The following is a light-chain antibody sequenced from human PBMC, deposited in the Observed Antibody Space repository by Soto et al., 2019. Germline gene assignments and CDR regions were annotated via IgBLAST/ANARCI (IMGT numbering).Light chain of an antibody. J-gene: IGKJ5*01. CDR3: QQYESLPLT. Sequence: MTQSPLSLPVTPGEPASISCRSSQRLLHSNGYNYLDWYQQKPGKAPKLLIYDASDLETGVPSRFSGSGSGTGFTFTISSLQLEDFATYYCQQYESLPLTFGQGTRLEIK. CDR1: QRLLHSNGYNY. V-gene: IGKV1-33*01. CDR2: DAS.